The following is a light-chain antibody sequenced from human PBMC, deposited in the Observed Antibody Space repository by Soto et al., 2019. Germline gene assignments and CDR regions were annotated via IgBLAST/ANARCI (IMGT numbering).Light chain of an antibody. Sequence: QSALTQPASVSGSPGQSITISCTGTSSDVGGYNYVSWYQQHPDKAPKLMIYEVSNRPSGVSNRFSGSKSGNTASLTISGRQAEDEADYYCSSYTSSSTLVFGGGTKVTVL. J-gene: IGLJ2*01. CDR1: SSDVGGYNY. CDR2: EVS. CDR3: SSYTSSSTLV. V-gene: IGLV2-14*01.